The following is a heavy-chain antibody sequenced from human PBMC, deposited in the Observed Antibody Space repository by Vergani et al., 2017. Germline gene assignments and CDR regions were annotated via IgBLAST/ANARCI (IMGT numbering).Heavy chain of an antibody. Sequence: QVQLVQSGAEVKKPGSSVKVSCKASGGTFSSYAISWVRQAPGQGREWMGGIIPIFGTANYAQKFQGRVTITADKSTSTAYMELSSLRSEDTAVYYCARDPEGYCSSTSCYENWFDPWGQGTLVTVSS. V-gene: IGHV1-69*06. CDR1: GGTFSSYA. CDR3: ARDPEGYCSSTSCYENWFDP. D-gene: IGHD2-2*01. CDR2: IIPIFGTA. J-gene: IGHJ5*02.